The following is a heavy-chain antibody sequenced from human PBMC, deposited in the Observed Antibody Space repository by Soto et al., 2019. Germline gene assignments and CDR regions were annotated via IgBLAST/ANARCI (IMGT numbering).Heavy chain of an antibody. V-gene: IGHV3-21*01. CDR2: ISSSSSYI. CDR3: ARNPSPRHWLYGMDV. CDR1: GFTFSSYS. J-gene: IGHJ6*02. D-gene: IGHD6-19*01. Sequence: GGSLRLSCAASGFTFSSYSMNWVRQAPGKGLEWVSSISSSSSYIYYADSVKGRFTISRDNAKNSLYLQMNSLRAEDTAVYYCARNPSPRHWLYGMDVWGQGTTVTVSS.